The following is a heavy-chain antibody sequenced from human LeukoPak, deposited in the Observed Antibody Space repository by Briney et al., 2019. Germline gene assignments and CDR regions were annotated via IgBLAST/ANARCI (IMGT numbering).Heavy chain of an antibody. CDR2: INPNSGGT. J-gene: IGHJ3*02. Sequence: ASVKVSCKTSGYSFTDYDIHWVRQATGQGLEWMGWINPNSGGTNYAQKFQGRVTMTRDTSISTAYMELSRLRSDDTAVYYCARVATIKGKGAFDIWGQGTMVTVSS. CDR3: ARVATIKGKGAFDI. CDR1: GYSFTDYD. D-gene: IGHD5-24*01. V-gene: IGHV1-2*02.